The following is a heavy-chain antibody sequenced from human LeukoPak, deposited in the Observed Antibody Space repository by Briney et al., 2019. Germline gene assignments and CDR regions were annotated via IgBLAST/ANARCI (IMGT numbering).Heavy chain of an antibody. CDR3: AGGPRQYYYSGSYHY. V-gene: IGHV4-61*08. Sequence: PSETLSLTCTVSGDSARNDDYYWNWLRQPPGKGLEWIGYIYSSGNTNDDPSLRSRVTISLDTSKNQFALRLTSVTAADTAVYYCAGGPRQYYYSGSYHYWGQGTLVTVSS. CDR2: IYSSGNT. CDR1: GDSARNDDYY. D-gene: IGHD3-10*01. J-gene: IGHJ4*02.